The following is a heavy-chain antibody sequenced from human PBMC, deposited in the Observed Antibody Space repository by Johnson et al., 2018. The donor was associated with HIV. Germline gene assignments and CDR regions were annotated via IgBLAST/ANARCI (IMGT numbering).Heavy chain of an antibody. CDR1: GFTFDDYG. J-gene: IGHJ3*02. Sequence: VQLVESGGGLVQPGRSLRLSCAASGFTFDDYGISWVRQAPGKGLAWVTGITWTGGSTGYADSVKGRFTISRDNAKNSLYLQMNSLRAEDTAVYYCASITTIAAAGRGAFDIWGQGTMVTVSS. D-gene: IGHD6-13*01. V-gene: IGHV3-20*04. CDR3: ASITTIAAAGRGAFDI. CDR2: ITWTGGST.